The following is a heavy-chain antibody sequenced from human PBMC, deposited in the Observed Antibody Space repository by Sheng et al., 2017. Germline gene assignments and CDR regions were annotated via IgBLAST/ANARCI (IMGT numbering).Heavy chain of an antibody. V-gene: IGHV4-38-2*02. CDR2: VYSSGSA. Sequence: QVQLQESGPGLVKPSETLSLTCTVSGYSISSAYFWGWIRQSPGKGLQWIGSVYSSGSAYYNPSLRSRAIMSLDTSTNQFSLNMTSVTAADTAVYYCASRGYYYSSSVLCDYWGQGTLVTVSS. CDR1: GYSISSAYF. CDR3: ASRGYYYSSSVLCDY. J-gene: IGHJ4*02. D-gene: IGHD3-22*01.